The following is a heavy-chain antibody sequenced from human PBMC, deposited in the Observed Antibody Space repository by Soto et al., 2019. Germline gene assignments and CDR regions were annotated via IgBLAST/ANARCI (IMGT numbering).Heavy chain of an antibody. CDR1: GGTFSSYA. CDR2: IIPIFGTA. Sequence: ASVKVSCKASGGTFSSYAISWVRQAPGQGLEWMGGIIPIFGTANYAQKFQGRVTITADESTSTAYMELRSLRSDDTAVFYCARSPAATGTSWLDPWGQGTLVTVSS. CDR3: ARSPAATGTSWLDP. D-gene: IGHD6-13*01. V-gene: IGHV1-69*13. J-gene: IGHJ5*02.